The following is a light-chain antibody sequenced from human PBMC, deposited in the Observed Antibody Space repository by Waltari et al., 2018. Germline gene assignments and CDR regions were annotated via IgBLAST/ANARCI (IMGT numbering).Light chain of an antibody. J-gene: IGKJ5*01. CDR2: AAS. V-gene: IGKV1-9*01. CDR3: QQLNSYPIT. Sequence: IQLTQSPSSLSASVGDRVTITCRASQGISSNLAWYQQKPGKAPKLLISAASTLQSGVPLSFSGSGSGTDFTLTLSSLQPEDFATCYCQQLNSYPITFSQGTRLEIK. CDR1: QGISSN.